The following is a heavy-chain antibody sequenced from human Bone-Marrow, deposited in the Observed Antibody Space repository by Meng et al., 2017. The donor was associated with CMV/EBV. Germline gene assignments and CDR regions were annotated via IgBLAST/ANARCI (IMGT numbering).Heavy chain of an antibody. Sequence: CTVSGGSLSSYSCYWGWFRQSPGKGLEWIGSIYTSGSTYYNPSLGSRVTMSVDTSKNQFSLKLSSVTAADTAFYYCTRDAGHWLVDHWGQGTLVTVSS. D-gene: IGHD3-9*01. V-gene: IGHV4-39*07. CDR1: GGSLSSYSCY. CDR3: TRDAGHWLVDH. J-gene: IGHJ4*02. CDR2: IYTSGST.